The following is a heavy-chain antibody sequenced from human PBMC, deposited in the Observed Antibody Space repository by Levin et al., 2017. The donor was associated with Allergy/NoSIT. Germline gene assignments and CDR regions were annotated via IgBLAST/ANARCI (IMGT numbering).Heavy chain of an antibody. V-gene: IGHV1-18*01. CDR3: ARDKSGNYYLDYFDS. CDR1: GYTFTSYG. Sequence: GASVKVSCKTSGYTFTSYGVSWVRQAPGQGLEWMGWIRAYDGNTDYAQKFQGRVSLTTDTSTTTAYMELRSLRSADTAVYYCARDKSGNYYLDYFDSWGQGTLVTVSS. D-gene: IGHD5-12*01. J-gene: IGHJ4*02. CDR2: IRAYDGNT.